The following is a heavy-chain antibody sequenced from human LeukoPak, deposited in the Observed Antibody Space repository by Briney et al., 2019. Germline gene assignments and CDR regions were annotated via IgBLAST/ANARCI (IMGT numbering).Heavy chain of an antibody. CDR3: ARDVSGYDSAYYFDY. V-gene: IGHV3-21*01. Sequence: SGGSLRLSCAASGFTFSSYSMNWVRQAPGKGLEWVSSISSSSSYIYYADSVKGRFTISRDNAKNSLYLQMNSLRAEDTAAYYCARDVSGYDSAYYFDYWGQGTLVTVSS. D-gene: IGHD5-12*01. CDR2: ISSSSSYI. CDR1: GFTFSSYS. J-gene: IGHJ4*02.